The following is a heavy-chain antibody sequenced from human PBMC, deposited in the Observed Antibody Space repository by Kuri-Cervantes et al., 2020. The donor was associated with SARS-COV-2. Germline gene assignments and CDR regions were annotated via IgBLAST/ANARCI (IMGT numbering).Heavy chain of an antibody. Sequence: GGSLRLSCAASGFTFSSYSMNWVRQAPGKGLEWVSYISSSSSTIYYADSVKGRFTISRDNAKNSLYLQMNSLRAEDTAVYYCARDYCSSTSCDNDAFDIWGQGTMVTVSS. D-gene: IGHD2-2*02. J-gene: IGHJ3*02. V-gene: IGHV3-48*01. CDR1: GFTFSSYS. CDR3: ARDYCSSTSCDNDAFDI. CDR2: ISSSSSTI.